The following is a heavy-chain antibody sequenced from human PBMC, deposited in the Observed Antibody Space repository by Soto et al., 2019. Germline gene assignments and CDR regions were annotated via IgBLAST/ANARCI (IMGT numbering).Heavy chain of an antibody. CDR1: GGTFGSDA. J-gene: IGHJ5*02. D-gene: IGHD3-22*01. CDR2: IIPIFGTT. V-gene: IGHV1-69*06. Sequence: SVKVSCKASGGTFGSDAITWVRRAPGQGLEWVGRIIPIFGTTNYAQNLQGRVTISADKSTLTSYMELHSLTSDDTALYYCARDRTDSGYYTNWLDPWGQGTQVTVSS. CDR3: ARDRTDSGYYTNWLDP.